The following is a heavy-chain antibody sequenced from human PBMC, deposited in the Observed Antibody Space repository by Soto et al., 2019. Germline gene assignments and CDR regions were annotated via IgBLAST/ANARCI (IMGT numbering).Heavy chain of an antibody. CDR3: AREGGLTYYDILTGSYNWFDP. V-gene: IGHV1-18*01. D-gene: IGHD3-9*01. J-gene: IGHJ5*02. CDR2: ISAYNGNT. Sequence: GASVKVSFKASGYTFTSYGIIWLRHAPGQGLEWMGWISAYNGNTNYAQKLQGRVTMTTDTSTSTAYMELRSLRSDDTAVYYCAREGGLTYYDILTGSYNWFDPWGQGTLVTVSS. CDR1: GYTFTSYG.